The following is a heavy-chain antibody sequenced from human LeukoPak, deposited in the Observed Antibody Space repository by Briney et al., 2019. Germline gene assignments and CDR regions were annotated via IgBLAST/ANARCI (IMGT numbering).Heavy chain of an antibody. Sequence: PGGSLRLSCTASGFIFGDYAMSWVRQAPGKGLEWVGFIRSKAYGGTTEYAASVKGRFTISRDDSKSIAYLQMSSLKTEDTAVYYCTRAYSGSYSAAYYYYMDVWGKGTTVTISS. CDR3: TRAYSGSYSAAYYYYMDV. V-gene: IGHV3-49*04. D-gene: IGHD1-26*01. CDR2: IRSKAYGGTT. CDR1: GFIFGDYA. J-gene: IGHJ6*03.